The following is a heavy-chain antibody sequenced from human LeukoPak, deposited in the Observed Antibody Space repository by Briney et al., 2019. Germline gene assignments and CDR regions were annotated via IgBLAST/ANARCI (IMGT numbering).Heavy chain of an antibody. J-gene: IGHJ4*02. CDR3: ARTGRIAVAGTGDY. CDR2: ISYDGSNK. CDR1: GFTFSSYA. V-gene: IGHV3-30-3*01. Sequence: PGRSLRLSCAASGFTFSSYAMHWVRQAPGKGLEWVAVISYDGSNKYYADSVKGRFTISRDNSKNTLYLQMNSLRAEDTAVYYCARTGRIAVAGTGDYWGQGTLVTVSS. D-gene: IGHD6-19*01.